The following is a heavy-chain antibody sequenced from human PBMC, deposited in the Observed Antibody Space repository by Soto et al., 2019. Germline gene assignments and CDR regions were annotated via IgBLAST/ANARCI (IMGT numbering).Heavy chain of an antibody. V-gene: IGHV3-74*01. CDR1: GFTFSDYW. Sequence: EVQLVESGGGLVQPGGSLRLSCAASGFTFSDYWMHWVRQAPGKGLEWVSRIKSDGSTTNYADSVKGRFTISRDNDKNTLNLEMNSLRVEDRADYYCARGAINCYDEDVWGKGTTVTVSS. CDR3: ARGAINCYDEDV. CDR2: IKSDGSTT. J-gene: IGHJ6*03.